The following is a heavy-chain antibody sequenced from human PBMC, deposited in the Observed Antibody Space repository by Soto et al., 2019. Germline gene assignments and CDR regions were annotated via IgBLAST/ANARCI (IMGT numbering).Heavy chain of an antibody. CDR1: GFTFSRFW. J-gene: IGHJ4*02. CDR3: SKDGGGGGDNVSFYFDY. Sequence: GGSLRLSCVASGFTFSRFWMSWVRQAPGKGLEWVANIKQDGSGRYYVDSVKGRFTISRDNAKNLLYLQMNSLRAEDTAVYYLSKDGGGGGDNVSFYFDYWGQGTLVTVSS. V-gene: IGHV3-7*01. D-gene: IGHD3-16*01. CDR2: IKQDGSGR.